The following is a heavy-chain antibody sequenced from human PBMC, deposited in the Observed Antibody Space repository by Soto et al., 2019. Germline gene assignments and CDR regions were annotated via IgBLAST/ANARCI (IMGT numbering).Heavy chain of an antibody. D-gene: IGHD3-3*01. V-gene: IGHV3-13*01. CDR2: IDVAGGT. CDR3: ATGGFWSGYISLKPYYYNGMDV. Sequence: PGGSLRLSCAASGFTFSTYDMHWFRQATGKGLEWVSAIDVAGGTYYPGSVKGRFTISRENAKNSLFLQMNSLTAGDTAVYYCATGGFWSGYISLKPYYYNGMDVWGQGTTVTVSS. J-gene: IGHJ6*02. CDR1: GFTFSTYD.